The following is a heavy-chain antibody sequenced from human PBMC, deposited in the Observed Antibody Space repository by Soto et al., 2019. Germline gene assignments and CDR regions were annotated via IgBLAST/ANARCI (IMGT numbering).Heavy chain of an antibody. V-gene: IGHV4-31*03. J-gene: IGHJ4*02. D-gene: IGHD3-22*01. CDR2: IYYSGST. CDR3: ARAPGGDYDCSGYYLYYFDY. Sequence: SETLSLTCTVSGGSISSGGYYWSWIRRHPGKGLEWIGYIYYSGSTYYNPSLKSRVTISVDTSKNQFSLKLSSVTAADTAVYYCARAPGGDYDCSGYYLYYFDYWGQGPLVTVSS. CDR1: GGSISSGGYY.